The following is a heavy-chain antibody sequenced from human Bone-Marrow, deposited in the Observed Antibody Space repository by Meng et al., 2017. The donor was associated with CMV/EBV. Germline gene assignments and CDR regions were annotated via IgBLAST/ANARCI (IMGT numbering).Heavy chain of an antibody. CDR3: ARVPQPSNDFWSSYYENFDD. D-gene: IGHD3-3*01. CDR2: INSDGSST. Sequence: GGSLRLSCAASGFTFSSYWMHWVRQAPGKGLVWVSRINSDGSSTSYADSVKGRFTISRDNAKNTLYLQMNSLRAEDTAVYYCARVPQPSNDFWSSYYENFDDWGQGTLVTVSS. J-gene: IGHJ4*02. CDR1: GFTFSSYW. V-gene: IGHV3-74*01.